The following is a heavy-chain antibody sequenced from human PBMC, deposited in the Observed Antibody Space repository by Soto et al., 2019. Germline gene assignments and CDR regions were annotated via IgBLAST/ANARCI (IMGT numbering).Heavy chain of an antibody. Sequence: PSETLSLTCTVSGGSVSSGSYYWSWIRQPPGKGLEWIGYIYYSGSTNYNPSLKSRVTISVDTSKNQFSLKLSSVTAADTAVYYCARGPSIAAAGKERHDYWGQGTLVTVSS. J-gene: IGHJ4*02. D-gene: IGHD6-13*01. CDR3: ARGPSIAAAGKERHDY. CDR2: IYYSGST. V-gene: IGHV4-61*01. CDR1: GGSVSSGSYY.